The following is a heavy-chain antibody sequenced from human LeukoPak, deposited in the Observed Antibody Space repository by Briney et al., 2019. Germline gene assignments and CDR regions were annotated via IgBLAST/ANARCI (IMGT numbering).Heavy chain of an antibody. V-gene: IGHV4-39*07. CDR3: ARGSYDYVWGSYRRISFDY. CDR1: GGSISSSSYY. CDR2: IYYSGST. D-gene: IGHD3-16*02. J-gene: IGHJ4*02. Sequence: SETLSLTCTVSGGSISSSSYYWGWIRQPPGKGLEWIGSIYYSGSTYYNPSLKSRVTISVDTSKNQFSLKLSSVTAADTAVYYCARGSYDYVWGSYRRISFDYWGQGTLVTVSS.